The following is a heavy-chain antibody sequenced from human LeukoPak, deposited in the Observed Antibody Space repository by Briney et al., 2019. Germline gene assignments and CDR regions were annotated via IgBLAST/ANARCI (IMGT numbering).Heavy chain of an antibody. J-gene: IGHJ4*02. Sequence: PGGSLRLSCAASGFTFSSYGMSWVRQAPGKGLEWVSAISGSGGSTYYADSVKGRFTISRDSSKNTLFLQMNRLRPEDAAVYYCAKAPVTTCRGAYCYPLDYWGQGTLVTVSS. CDR3: AKAPVTTCRGAYCYPLDY. CDR2: ISGSGGST. CDR1: GFTFSSYG. V-gene: IGHV3-23*01. D-gene: IGHD2-21*01.